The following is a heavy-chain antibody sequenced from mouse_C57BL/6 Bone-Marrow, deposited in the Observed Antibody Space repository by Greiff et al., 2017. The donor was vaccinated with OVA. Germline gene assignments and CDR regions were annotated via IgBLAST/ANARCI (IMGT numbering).Heavy chain of an antibody. CDR3: ARSGDYRGWYFGV. D-gene: IGHD2-14*01. Sequence: VQLQQSGPELVKPGASVKISCKASGYTFTDYYMNWVKQSHGKSLEWIGDINPNNGGTSYNQKFKGKATLTVDKSSSTAYMELRSLTSEDSAVYYCARSGDYRGWYFGVWGTGTTVTVSS. J-gene: IGHJ1*03. CDR2: INPNNGGT. V-gene: IGHV1-26*01. CDR1: GYTFTDYY.